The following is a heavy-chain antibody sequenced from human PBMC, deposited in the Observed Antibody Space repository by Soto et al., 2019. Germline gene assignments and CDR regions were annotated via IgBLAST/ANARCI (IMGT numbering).Heavy chain of an antibody. V-gene: IGHV1-18*01. CDR2: ISAYNGNT. J-gene: IGHJ4*02. CDR3: ARVSEFRTGYIQYYFDY. CDR1: GYTFTSYG. Sequence: QVQLVQSGAEVKKPGDSVKVSCKASGYTFTSYGIRWVRQAPGQGREWMGWISAYNGNTNYAQKLQGRFTMTTDTSTSTAYMELRSLRSDDTAVYYCARVSEFRTGYIQYYFDYWGQGTLVTVSS. D-gene: IGHD3-9*01.